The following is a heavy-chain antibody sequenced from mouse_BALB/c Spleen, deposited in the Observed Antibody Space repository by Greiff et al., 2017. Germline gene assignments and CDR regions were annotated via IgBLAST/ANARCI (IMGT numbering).Heavy chain of an antibody. CDR1: GFSLTGYG. CDR2: IWGDGST. V-gene: IGHV2-6-7*01. CDR3: ARDNPYYYGSSPYWYFDV. J-gene: IGHJ1*01. Sequence: VQLVESGPGLVAPSQSLSITCTVSGFSLTGYGVNWVRQPPGKGLEWLGMIWGDGSTDYNSALKSRLSISKDNSKSQVFLKMNSLQTDDTARYYCARDNPYYYGSSPYWYFDVWGAGTTVTVSS. D-gene: IGHD1-1*01.